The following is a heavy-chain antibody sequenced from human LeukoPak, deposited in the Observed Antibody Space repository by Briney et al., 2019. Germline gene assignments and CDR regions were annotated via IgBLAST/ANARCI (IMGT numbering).Heavy chain of an antibody. CDR3: AREGWQWLVHAFDI. J-gene: IGHJ3*02. CDR2: IYYSGST. D-gene: IGHD6-19*01. V-gene: IGHV4-59*01. CDR1: GGSISSYY. Sequence: SETLSLTCTVSGGSISSYYWSWIRQPPGKGLEWIGYIYYSGSTNYNPSLKSRVTISIDTSKNQFSLKLSSVTAADTAVYYCAREGWQWLVHAFDIWGQGTMVTVSS.